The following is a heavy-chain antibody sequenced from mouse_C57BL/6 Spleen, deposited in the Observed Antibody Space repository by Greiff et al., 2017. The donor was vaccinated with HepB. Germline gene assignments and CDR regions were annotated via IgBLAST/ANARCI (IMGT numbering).Heavy chain of an antibody. D-gene: IGHD2-4*01. V-gene: IGHV1-85*01. CDR3: ARSGGLYDYEYFDV. CDR2: IYPRDGST. Sequence: VQLQQSGPELVKPGASVKLSCKASGYTFTSYDINWVKQRPGQGLEWIGWIYPRDGSTKYNEKFKGKATLTVDTSSSTAYMELNSLTAEDFAVYFFARSGGLYDYEYFDVWGTGTTVTVSS. CDR1: GYTFTSYD. J-gene: IGHJ1*03.